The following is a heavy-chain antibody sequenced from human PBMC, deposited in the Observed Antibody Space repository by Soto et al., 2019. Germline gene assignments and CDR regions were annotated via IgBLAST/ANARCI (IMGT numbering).Heavy chain of an antibody. CDR1: GGSISSGDYY. CDR2: IYYSGST. CDR3: AIVGTGTRHYYYYGMDV. Sequence: PSETLSLTCTVSGGSISSGDYYWSWIRQPPGKGLEWIGYIYYSGSTHYNPSLKSRVTISVDTSKNQFSLKLSSVTAADTAVYYCAIVGTGTRHYYYYGMDVWGQGTTVTVSS. D-gene: IGHD1-7*01. V-gene: IGHV4-30-4*01. J-gene: IGHJ6*02.